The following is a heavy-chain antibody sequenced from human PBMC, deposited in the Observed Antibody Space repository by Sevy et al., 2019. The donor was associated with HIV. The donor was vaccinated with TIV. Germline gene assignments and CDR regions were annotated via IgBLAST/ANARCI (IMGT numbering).Heavy chain of an antibody. J-gene: IGHJ6*02. CDR1: GGSFSGYY. CDR2: INHSGST. CDR3: ARALKTARPHYYYGMDV. D-gene: IGHD1-1*01. Sequence: SETLSLTCAVYGGSFSGYYWSWIRQPPGKGLEWIGEINHSGSTNYNPSLKSRVTISVDTSKNQFSLKLSSMTAADTAVYYCARALKTARPHYYYGMDVWGQGTTVTVSS. V-gene: IGHV4-34*01.